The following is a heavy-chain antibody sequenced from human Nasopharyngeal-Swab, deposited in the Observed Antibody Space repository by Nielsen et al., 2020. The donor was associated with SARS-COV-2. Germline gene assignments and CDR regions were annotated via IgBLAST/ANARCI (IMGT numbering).Heavy chain of an antibody. CDR1: GFVFSNHG. J-gene: IGHJ3*01. V-gene: IGHV3-33*01. CDR3: ARTFNLRGIAEAGNVGDL. CDR2: IWYDGSNK. D-gene: IGHD6-19*01. Sequence: GESLKISCVASGFVFSNHGMHWVRQAPGKGLEWVALIWYDGSNKNYADSVKGRFTISRDDSKNSGYLQMNGLRAEDTAVYYCARTFNLRGIAEAGNVGDLWGLGTMVIVSS.